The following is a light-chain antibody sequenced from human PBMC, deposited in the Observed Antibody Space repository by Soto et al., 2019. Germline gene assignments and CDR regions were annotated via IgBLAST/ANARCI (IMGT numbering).Light chain of an antibody. CDR1: QSLVYSDGNTY. V-gene: IGKV2-30*01. J-gene: IGKJ1*01. Sequence: DVVMTQSPLSLPVTLGQPASISCRSSQSLVYSDGNTYLNWFQQRPGQSPRRLIYKVSIRDSGVPDRFSGSGSGTDFTLKISRVEPEDVGVYYCLHHTLWPWTFGQGTKVEF. CDR2: KVS. CDR3: LHHTLWPWT.